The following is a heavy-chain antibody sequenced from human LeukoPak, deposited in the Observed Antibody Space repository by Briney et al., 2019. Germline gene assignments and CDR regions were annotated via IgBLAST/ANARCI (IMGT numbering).Heavy chain of an antibody. D-gene: IGHD6-13*01. CDR1: GFTFSSYT. J-gene: IGHJ4*02. Sequence: PGGSLRLSCAASGFTFSSYTMNWVRQAPGKGLQWVSTVSASSDIHYSDSVKGRFTISRDNSKNTLYLQMNSLRAEDTAVYYCAKIPQQLVLGYFDYWGQGTLVTVSS. CDR2: VSASSDI. CDR3: AKIPQQLVLGYFDY. V-gene: IGHV3-21*04.